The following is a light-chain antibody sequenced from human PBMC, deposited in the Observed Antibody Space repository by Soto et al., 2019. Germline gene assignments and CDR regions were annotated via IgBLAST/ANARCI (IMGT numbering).Light chain of an antibody. CDR1: SSDVGGYNY. V-gene: IGLV2-8*01. CDR3: TSYAGSNNVV. CDR2: EVS. J-gene: IGLJ2*01. Sequence: QSALTQPPSASGSPGQSVTISCTGTSSDVGGYNYVSWYQHHPGKAPKLMIYEVSKRPSGVPDRFSGSKSGNTASLTVSGLQAEAEADSYCTSYAGSNNVVFGGGTKLTVL.